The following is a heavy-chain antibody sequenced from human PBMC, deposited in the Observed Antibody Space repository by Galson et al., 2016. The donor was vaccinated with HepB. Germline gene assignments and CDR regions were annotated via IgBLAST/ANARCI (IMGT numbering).Heavy chain of an antibody. D-gene: IGHD6-6*01. CDR2: IYSSGTT. V-gene: IGHV4-39*07. Sequence: ETLSLTCSVSGGSISSSSYYWGWIRQPPGKGLEWIGSIYSSGTTSYNPSLKTRVSMSVDTSKNQFSLTLNSVTAADTALYFCARAWEYTSSSDLGFDFWGRGTMVTVSS. CDR1: GGSISSSSYY. J-gene: IGHJ3*01. CDR3: ARAWEYTSSSDLGFDF.